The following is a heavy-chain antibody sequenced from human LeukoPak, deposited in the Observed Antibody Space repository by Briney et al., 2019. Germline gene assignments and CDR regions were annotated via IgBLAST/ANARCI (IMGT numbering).Heavy chain of an antibody. D-gene: IGHD4-11*01. Sequence: SETLSLTCTVSGGSISSSSYYWGWIRQPPGKGLEWIGSIYYSGSTYYNPSLRSRVTISVDTSKNQFSLKLSSVTAADTAVYYCARLPRDYSNSHVTDYWGQGTLVTVSS. CDR2: IYYSGST. J-gene: IGHJ4*02. CDR3: ARLPRDYSNSHVTDY. CDR1: GGSISSSSYY. V-gene: IGHV4-39*01.